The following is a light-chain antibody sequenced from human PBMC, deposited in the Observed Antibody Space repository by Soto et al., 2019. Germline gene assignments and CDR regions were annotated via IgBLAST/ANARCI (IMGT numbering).Light chain of an antibody. CDR2: WAS. J-gene: IGKJ5*01. V-gene: IGKV4-1*01. CDR1: QRVLYSSNNKNY. Sequence: DIVMTQAPDSLAVSLGERATINCKSSQRVLYSSNNKNYLAWYQQKPGQPPKLLIYWASTRESGVPARFSGSGSGTDFTLTISSLQAEDVAVYDCQQYYSTLTFGQGTRLEIK. CDR3: QQYYSTLT.